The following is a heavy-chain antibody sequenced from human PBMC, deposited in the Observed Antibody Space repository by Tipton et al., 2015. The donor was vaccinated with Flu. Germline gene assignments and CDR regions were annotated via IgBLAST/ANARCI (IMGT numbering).Heavy chain of an antibody. V-gene: IGHV3-53*01. CDR2: IYRGGNT. CDR1: GFTVSSNH. J-gene: IGHJ6*02. Sequence: SLRLSCATSGFTVSSNHMSWVRQAPGKRPECVSVIYRGGNTYYADSVKGRFTISRDNSKDTLYLQMSSLRAEDTAVYYCARVGSRLNSYGMDVWGQGTTVTVSS. CDR3: ARVGSRLNSYGMDV. D-gene: IGHD2-15*01.